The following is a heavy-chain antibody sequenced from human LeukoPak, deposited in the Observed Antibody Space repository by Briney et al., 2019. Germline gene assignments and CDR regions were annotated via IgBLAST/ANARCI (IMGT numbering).Heavy chain of an antibody. CDR3: ARGVVVGFDY. V-gene: IGHV3-48*04. J-gene: IGHJ4*02. CDR2: ISSSSSTI. D-gene: IGHD2-15*01. CDR1: GFTFSSYS. Sequence: PGGSLRLSCAASGFTFSSYSMNWVRQAPGKGLEWVSYISSSSSTIYYADSVKGRFTISRDNAKNSLYLQMNSLRAEDTAAYYCARGVVVGFDYWGQGTLVTVSS.